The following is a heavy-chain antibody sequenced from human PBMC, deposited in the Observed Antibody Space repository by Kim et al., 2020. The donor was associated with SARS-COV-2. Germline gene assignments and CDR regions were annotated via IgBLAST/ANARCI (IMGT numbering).Heavy chain of an antibody. V-gene: IGHV3-30*18. CDR1: GFTFSSYG. CDR3: AKDYYDSSGYYTFDY. J-gene: IGHJ4*02. CDR2: ISYDGSNK. Sequence: GGSLRLSCAASGFTFSSYGMHWVRQAPGKGLEWVAVISYDGSNKYYADSVKGRFTISRDNSKNTLYLQMNSLRAEDTAVYYCAKDYYDSSGYYTFDYWGQGTLVTVSS. D-gene: IGHD3-22*01.